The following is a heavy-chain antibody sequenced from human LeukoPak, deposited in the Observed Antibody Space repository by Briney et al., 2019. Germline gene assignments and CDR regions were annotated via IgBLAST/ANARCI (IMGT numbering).Heavy chain of an antibody. J-gene: IGHJ4*02. Sequence: GAPVKVSCKASGYTFTSYYMHWVRQAPGQGLEWMGIINPSGGSTSYAQKFQGRVTMTRDTSTSTVYMELSSQRSEDTAVYYCARDHEYYYGSGSYYPGGCDYWGQGTLVTVSS. V-gene: IGHV1-46*01. CDR2: INPSGGST. CDR1: GYTFTSYY. D-gene: IGHD3-10*01. CDR3: ARDHEYYYGSGSYYPGGCDY.